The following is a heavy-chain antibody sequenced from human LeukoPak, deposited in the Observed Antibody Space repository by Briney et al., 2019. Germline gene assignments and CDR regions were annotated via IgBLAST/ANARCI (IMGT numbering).Heavy chain of an antibody. J-gene: IGHJ4*02. Sequence: ASVKVSCKASGYTFTGYYMHWVRQAPGQGLEWMGWMNPNSGNTGYAQNFQGRVTMTRNTSISTAYMELSSLRSEDTAVYYCASVGSYCSSTSCSYYFDYWGQGTLVTVSS. CDR1: GYTFTGYY. CDR3: ASVGSYCSSTSCSYYFDY. CDR2: MNPNSGNT. V-gene: IGHV1-8*02. D-gene: IGHD2-2*01.